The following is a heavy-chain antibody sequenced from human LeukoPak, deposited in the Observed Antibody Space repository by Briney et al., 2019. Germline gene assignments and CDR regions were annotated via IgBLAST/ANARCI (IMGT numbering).Heavy chain of an antibody. CDR2: IYYSGST. CDR3: ARAQVVIILGYYYYYGMDV. Sequence: PSGTLSLTCTVSGGSVSSGSYYWSWIRQPPGKGLEWIGYIYYSGSTNYNPSLKSRVTISVDTSKNQFSLKLSSVTAADTAVYYCARAQVVIILGYYYYYGMDVWGQGTTVTVSS. V-gene: IGHV4-61*01. D-gene: IGHD3-3*01. J-gene: IGHJ6*02. CDR1: GGSVSSGSYY.